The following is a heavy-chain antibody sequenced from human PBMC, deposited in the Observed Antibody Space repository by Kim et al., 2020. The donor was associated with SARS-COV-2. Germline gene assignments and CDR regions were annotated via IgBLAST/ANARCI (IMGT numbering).Heavy chain of an antibody. CDR2: ISAYNGNT. D-gene: IGHD3-3*01. Sequence: ASVKVSCKASGYTFTSYGISWVRQAPGQGLEWMGWISAYNGNTNYAQKLQGRVTMTTDTSTSTAYMELRSLRSDDTAVYYCARDPLRFLEWCNWFDPWGQGTLVTVSS. J-gene: IGHJ5*02. CDR1: GYTFTSYG. V-gene: IGHV1-18*01. CDR3: ARDPLRFLEWCNWFDP.